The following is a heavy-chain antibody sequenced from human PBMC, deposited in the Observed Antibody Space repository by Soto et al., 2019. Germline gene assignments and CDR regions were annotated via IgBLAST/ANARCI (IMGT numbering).Heavy chain of an antibody. Sequence: EVQLVESGGGLVQPGGSLRLSCAAAGFSFSSYWMHWVRQAPGKGLVWVSRIKSDGSSTTYADSVKGRFTISRDNAKNTLYLLMNSLRAEDTAVYYCATRSSLRPFDIWGQGTVVTVSS. V-gene: IGHV3-74*01. J-gene: IGHJ3*02. D-gene: IGHD1-26*01. CDR3: ATRSSLRPFDI. CDR2: IKSDGSST. CDR1: GFSFSSYW.